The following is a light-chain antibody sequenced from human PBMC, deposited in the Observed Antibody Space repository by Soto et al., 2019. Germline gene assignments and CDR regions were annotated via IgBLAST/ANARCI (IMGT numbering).Light chain of an antibody. CDR1: SSDVGGYNY. CDR3: SSYTSSSTRV. V-gene: IGLV2-14*01. J-gene: IGLJ3*02. Sequence: QSALTQPASVSGSPGQSSTISCTGTSSDVGGYNYVSWYQQHPGKAPKLMIYEVSNRPSGVSNRFSGSKSGNTASLPISGLQAEDEADYYCSSYTSSSTRVFGGGTKLTVL. CDR2: EVS.